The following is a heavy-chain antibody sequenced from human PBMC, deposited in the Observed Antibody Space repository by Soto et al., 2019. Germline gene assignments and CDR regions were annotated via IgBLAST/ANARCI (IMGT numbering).Heavy chain of an antibody. CDR3: ARVGGSLTTGFEY. D-gene: IGHD1-1*01. CDR2: IYHSGST. CDR1: GGSISSSNW. J-gene: IGHJ4*02. V-gene: IGHV4-4*02. Sequence: SETLSLTCAVSGGSISSSNWWSWVRQPPGKGLEWIGDIYHSGSTNSNPSLKSRITISVDTSKNQFSLKVRSVTAADTAVYYCARVGGSLTTGFEYWGQGTLVTVSS.